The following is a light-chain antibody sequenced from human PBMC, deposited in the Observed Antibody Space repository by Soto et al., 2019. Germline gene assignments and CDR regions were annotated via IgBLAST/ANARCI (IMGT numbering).Light chain of an antibody. Sequence: EKVMTQSPATLSVSPGERATLSCRASETINNYLAWYQQKPGQAPRLLIYGASNRATGIPVRFSGSGSGTDFTLTISGLEPEDFAIYYCQQYGSSSITFGQGTRLEIK. CDR2: GAS. J-gene: IGKJ5*01. CDR3: QQYGSSSIT. CDR1: ETINNY. V-gene: IGKV3-20*01.